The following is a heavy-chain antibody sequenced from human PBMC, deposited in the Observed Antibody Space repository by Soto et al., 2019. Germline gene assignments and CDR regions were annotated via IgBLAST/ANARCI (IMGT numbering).Heavy chain of an antibody. CDR2: IYYSGST. Sequence: PSETLSLTCTVSGGSVSSYYWSWIRQSPGKGLEWIGFIYYSGSTKYEPSLKSRVNISVDTSKNQFSLKVSSATAADTAVYYCARHSIHNYGLHCCEHWGLGALVTDS. CDR3: ARHSIHNYGLHCCEH. CDR1: GGSVSSYY. D-gene: IGHD4-17*01. V-gene: IGHV4-59*08. J-gene: IGHJ4*02.